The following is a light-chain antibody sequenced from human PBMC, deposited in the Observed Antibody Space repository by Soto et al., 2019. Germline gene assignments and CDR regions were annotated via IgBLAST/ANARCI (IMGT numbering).Light chain of an antibody. CDR2: DVS. CDR1: SSDVGGYNY. J-gene: IGLJ1*01. CDR3: CSYAGIDTLWV. V-gene: IGLV2-11*01. Sequence: QSVLTQPRSVSGSPGQSVTISCTGTSSDVGGYNYVSWYQQHPGKAPKLMIYDVSKRPSGVPDRFSGSKSGNTASLTISGLQAEDEADYYCCSYAGIDTLWVFGTGTKVTVL.